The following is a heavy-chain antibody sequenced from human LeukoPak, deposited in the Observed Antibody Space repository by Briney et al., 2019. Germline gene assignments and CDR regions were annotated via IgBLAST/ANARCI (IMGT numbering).Heavy chain of an antibody. J-gene: IGHJ5*02. CDR3: ARGGSGSYFSWLDP. CDR1: GYTFTGYY. Sequence: ASVKVSCKASGYTFTGYYIHWVRQAPGQGLECMGWINPNSGGTNYAQKFQGRVTMTRDTSISTAYMELSRLRSDDTAVYYCARGGSGSYFSWLDPWGQGTLVTASP. CDR2: INPNSGGT. V-gene: IGHV1-2*02. D-gene: IGHD3-10*01.